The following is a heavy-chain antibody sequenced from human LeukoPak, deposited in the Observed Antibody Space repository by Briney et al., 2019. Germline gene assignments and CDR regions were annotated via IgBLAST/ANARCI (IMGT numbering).Heavy chain of an antibody. J-gene: IGHJ4*02. CDR3: ARRYCSGGTCYFFDY. CDR2: ICSGGNT. Sequence: GGSLRLSCAASGFTVSSNCMSWVRQAPGKGLEWVSLICSGGNTYYADSVKGRFTISRDDSKNTLYLQMNSLRAEDTAVYYCARRYCSGGTCYFFDYWGQGTLVIVSS. V-gene: IGHV3-53*01. D-gene: IGHD2-15*01. CDR1: GFTVSSNC.